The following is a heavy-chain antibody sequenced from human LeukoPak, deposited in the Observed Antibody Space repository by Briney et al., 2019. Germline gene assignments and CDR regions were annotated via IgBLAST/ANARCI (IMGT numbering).Heavy chain of an antibody. V-gene: IGHV1-69*05. J-gene: IGHJ4*02. CDR2: IIPIFGTA. D-gene: IGHD6-13*01. Sequence: SVKVSCKAPGGTFSSYAISWVRQAPGQGLEWMGRIIPIFGTANYAQKFQGRVTITTDESTSTAYMELSSLRSEDTAVYYCARERYSSSWTFDYWGQGTLVTVSS. CDR3: ARERYSSSWTFDY. CDR1: GGTFSSYA.